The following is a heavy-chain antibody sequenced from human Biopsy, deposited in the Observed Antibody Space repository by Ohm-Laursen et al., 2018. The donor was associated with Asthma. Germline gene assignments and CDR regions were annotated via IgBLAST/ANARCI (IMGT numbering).Heavy chain of an antibody. CDR2: VFWSGST. D-gene: IGHD4-17*01. J-gene: IGHJ6*02. V-gene: IGHV4-39*02. Sequence: GTLSLTCRVSGGSTGSSDHHWAWIRQAPGKGLEWIGCVFWSGSTHYSRSLERRVSISIDTATNEFSMKLWSVTPADTAVYFCARVVSYGDIYFGIDVWGPGNTVVVS. CDR1: GGSTGSSDHH. CDR3: ARVVSYGDIYFGIDV.